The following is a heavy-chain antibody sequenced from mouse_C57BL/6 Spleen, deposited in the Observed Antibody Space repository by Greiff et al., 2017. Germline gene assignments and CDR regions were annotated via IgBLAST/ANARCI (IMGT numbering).Heavy chain of an antibody. Sequence: EVKLQESGGGLVKPGGSLKLSCAASGFTFSSYAMSWVRQTPEKRLEWVATISDGGSYTYYPDNVKGQLTISRGNAKNNLNLQMSHLKSEDTAMYYCDRDGGLRRGGYFDYWGQGTTLTVSS. CDR3: DRDGGLRRGGYFDY. CDR1: GFTFSSYA. V-gene: IGHV5-4*01. D-gene: IGHD2-4*01. CDR2: ISDGGSYT. J-gene: IGHJ2*01.